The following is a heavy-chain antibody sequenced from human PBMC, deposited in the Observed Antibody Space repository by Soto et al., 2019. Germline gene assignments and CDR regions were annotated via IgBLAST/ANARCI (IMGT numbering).Heavy chain of an antibody. CDR2: IYYSGST. D-gene: IGHD4-17*01. CDR3: GKPGDYGDIYWYFDL. CDR1: GGSISSSSYY. J-gene: IGHJ2*01. V-gene: IGHV4-39*01. Sequence: SETLSLTCTVSGGSISSSSYYWGWIRQPPGKGLEWIGSIYYSGSTYYNPSLKSRVTISVDTSKNQFSLKLSSVTAADTAVYYCGKPGDYGDIYWYFDLWGRGTLVTVSS.